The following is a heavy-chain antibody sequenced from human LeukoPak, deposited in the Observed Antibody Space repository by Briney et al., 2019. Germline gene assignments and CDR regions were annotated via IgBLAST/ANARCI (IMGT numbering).Heavy chain of an antibody. V-gene: IGHV3-20*04. CDR2: INWNGENK. CDR1: EFTFDDYA. CDR3: ARYSDGFSGGWYSFDF. Sequence: GGSLRLSCGASEFTFDDYAMSWVRQAPGKGLEWVSGINWNGENKYYADSVKGRFTISRDNAKNALFLQMNSLSVEDTALCYCARYSDGFSGGWYSFDFWGRGTLVTVSS. J-gene: IGHJ4*02. D-gene: IGHD6-19*01.